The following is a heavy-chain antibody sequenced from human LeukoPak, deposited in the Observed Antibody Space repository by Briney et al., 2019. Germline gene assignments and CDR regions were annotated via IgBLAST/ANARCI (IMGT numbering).Heavy chain of an antibody. D-gene: IGHD3-22*01. Sequence: PGGSLRLSCAASGFTFSSHAMHWVRQAPGKGLEWVAVISYDGSNKYYADSVKGRFTISRDNSKNTLYLQMNSLRAEDTAVYYCARDPITMIVVVITPTFDYWGQGTLVTVSS. CDR3: ARDPITMIVVVITPTFDY. V-gene: IGHV3-30-3*01. CDR1: GFTFSSHA. J-gene: IGHJ4*02. CDR2: ISYDGSNK.